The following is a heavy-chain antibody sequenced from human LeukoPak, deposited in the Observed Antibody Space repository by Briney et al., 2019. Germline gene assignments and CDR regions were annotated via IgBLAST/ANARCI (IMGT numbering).Heavy chain of an antibody. CDR2: IKEDGSEK. V-gene: IGHV3-7*04. CDR3: ARVVVYFDY. D-gene: IGHD6-6*01. CDR1: GFTFSTYW. J-gene: IGHJ4*02. Sequence: SGGSLRLSCAASGFTFSTYWMNWVRQAPGKGLEWVAHIKEDGSEKSYVDSVKGRFTISRDNAKNSLYLQMNSLRAEDTAVYYCARVVVYFDYWGQGTLVTVSS.